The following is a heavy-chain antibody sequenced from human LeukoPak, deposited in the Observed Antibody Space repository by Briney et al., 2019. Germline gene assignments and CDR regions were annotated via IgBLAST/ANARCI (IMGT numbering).Heavy chain of an antibody. D-gene: IGHD6-13*01. Sequence: PSQTLSLTCTVSGGSISSGDYYWSWIRQPPGKGLEWIGYIYYSGSTYYNPSLKSRVTISVDTSKNQFSLKLSSVTAADTAVYYCARGQEQQRSFDYWGQGTLVTVSS. CDR1: GGSISSGDYY. CDR2: IYYSGST. CDR3: ARGQEQQRSFDY. J-gene: IGHJ4*02. V-gene: IGHV4-30-4*01.